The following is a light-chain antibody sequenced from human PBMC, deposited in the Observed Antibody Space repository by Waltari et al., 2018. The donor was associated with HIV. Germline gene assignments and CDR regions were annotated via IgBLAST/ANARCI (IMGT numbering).Light chain of an antibody. Sequence: DIVMTQTPLSLSVPPGRPASISCMSTQSLLHSDGNTYLYWYLQKAGQPPQLLIYEVSNRFSGGPDRFIGSESGTYFTLKISRVEAEDVGVYYCMQSTQLPITFGQGTRLEIK. CDR2: EVS. CDR3: MQSTQLPIT. V-gene: IGKV2D-29*01. J-gene: IGKJ5*01. CDR1: QSLLHSDGNTY.